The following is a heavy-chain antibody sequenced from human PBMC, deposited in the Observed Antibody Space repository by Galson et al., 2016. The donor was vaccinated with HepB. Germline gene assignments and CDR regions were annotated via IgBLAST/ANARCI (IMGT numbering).Heavy chain of an antibody. V-gene: IGHV4-59*11. J-gene: IGHJ5*02. CDR3: ATSPHGYALAP. D-gene: IGHD5-18*01. Sequence: SETLSLTCTVSGGSISDHSWSWIRQPPGKGLEWIGLIHYSGDTKYNPSLKRRVTISVDTTKDKFSLKLTSVTAADTAVYYCATSPHGYALAPWGQGTLVTVSS. CDR1: GGSISDHS. CDR2: IHYSGDT.